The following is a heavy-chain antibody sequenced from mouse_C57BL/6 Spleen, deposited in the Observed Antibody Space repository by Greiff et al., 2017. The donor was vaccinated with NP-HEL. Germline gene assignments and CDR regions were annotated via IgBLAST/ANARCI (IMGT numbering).Heavy chain of an antibody. D-gene: IGHD1-1*01. Sequence: VHLVESGPGLVAPSQSLSITCTVSGFSLNSYGVHWVRQPPGKGLEWLVVLWSDGSTSCNSALKSRLSLSQDNSKSQVFLKMSSLQTDDTAMYYCARHGGYYGSSYFDYWGQGTTLTVSS. V-gene: IGHV2-6-1*01. CDR1: GFSLNSYG. CDR3: ARHGGYYGSSYFDY. J-gene: IGHJ2*01. CDR2: LWSDGST.